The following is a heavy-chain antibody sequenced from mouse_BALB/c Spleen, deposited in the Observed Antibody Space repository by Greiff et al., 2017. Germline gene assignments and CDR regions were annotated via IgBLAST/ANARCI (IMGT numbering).Heavy chain of an antibody. Sequence: EVQLQESGPGLVKPSQSLSLTCTVTGYSITSDYAWNWIRQFPGNKLEWMGYISYSGSTSYNPSLKSRISITRDTSKNQFFLQLNSVTTEDTATYYCARSDYGYFDYWGQGTTLTVSS. CDR2: ISYSGST. V-gene: IGHV3-2*02. D-gene: IGHD1-1*02. CDR1: GYSITSDYA. CDR3: ARSDYGYFDY. J-gene: IGHJ2*01.